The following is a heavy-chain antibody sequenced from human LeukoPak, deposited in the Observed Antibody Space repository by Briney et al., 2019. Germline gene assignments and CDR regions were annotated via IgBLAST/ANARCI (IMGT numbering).Heavy chain of an antibody. D-gene: IGHD3-22*01. CDR1: GGTFSSYA. J-gene: IGHJ3*02. CDR2: IIPIFGTA. V-gene: IGHV1-69*13. CDR3: ARDTPNYDSSGYRSDAFDI. Sequence: SVKVSCKASGGTFSSYAISWVRQAPGQGLEWMGGIIPIFGTANYAQKFQGRVTITADESTSTAYMELRSLRSDDTAVYYCARDTPNYDSSGYRSDAFDIWGQGTMVTVSS.